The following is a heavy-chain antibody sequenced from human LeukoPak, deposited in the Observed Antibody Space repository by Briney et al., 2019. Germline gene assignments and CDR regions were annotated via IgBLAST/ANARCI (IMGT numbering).Heavy chain of an antibody. Sequence: ASVKVSCKASGYTFTSYGISWVRQAPGQGLEWMGWISAYNGNTNYAQKLQGRVTMTTDTSTSTAYMELRSLRSDDTAVYYCASGGRRIQLWLYNYWGQGTLVTVSS. CDR3: ASGGRRIQLWLYNY. CDR1: GYTFTSYG. CDR2: ISAYNGNT. D-gene: IGHD5-18*01. V-gene: IGHV1-18*01. J-gene: IGHJ4*02.